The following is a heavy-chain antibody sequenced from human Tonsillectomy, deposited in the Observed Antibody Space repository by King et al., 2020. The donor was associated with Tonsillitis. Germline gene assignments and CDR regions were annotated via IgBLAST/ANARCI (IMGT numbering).Heavy chain of an antibody. V-gene: IGHV4-34*01. J-gene: IGHJ6*03. D-gene: IGHD5-24*01. CDR3: ASIGVEMATSMDV. Sequence: VQLQQWGAGLLKPSETLSLKCAVYGGSFSTYYWSWIRQPPGKGLEWIGEINHSGITNYNPSLKSRVTISVDTSKNQFSLKLSSVTAADTAVYYCASIGVEMATSMDVWDKGTTVTVSS. CDR1: GGSFSTYY. CDR2: INHSGIT.